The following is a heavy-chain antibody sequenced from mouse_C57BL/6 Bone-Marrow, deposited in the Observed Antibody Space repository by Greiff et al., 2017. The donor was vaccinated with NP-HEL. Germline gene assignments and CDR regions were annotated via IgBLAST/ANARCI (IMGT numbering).Heavy chain of an antibody. CDR1: GYTFTSYG. V-gene: IGHV1-81*01. J-gene: IGHJ3*01. D-gene: IGHD2-3*01. CDR3: ARWLLPWFAY. CDR2: IYPRSGNT. Sequence: VQLQQSGAELARPGASVKLSCKASGYTFTSYGISWVKQRTGQGLEWIGEIYPRSGNTYYNEKFKGKATLTAGKSSSTAYMELRSLTSEDSAVYFCARWLLPWFAYWGQGTLVTVSA.